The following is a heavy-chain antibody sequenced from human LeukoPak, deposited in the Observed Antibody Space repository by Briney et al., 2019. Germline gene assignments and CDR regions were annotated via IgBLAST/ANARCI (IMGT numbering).Heavy chain of an antibody. CDR1: GFTFSSYA. D-gene: IGHD3-3*01. CDR2: ISDSGGST. V-gene: IGHV3-23*01. J-gene: IGHJ3*02. Sequence: PGGSLRLSCAASGFTFSSYAMSWVRQAPGKGLEWVSAISDSGGSTYYADSVKGRFTISRDNSKNTLYLQMNSLRAEDTAVYYCAKAVRVVRIMGDAFDIWGQGTMVTVSS. CDR3: AKAVRVVRIMGDAFDI.